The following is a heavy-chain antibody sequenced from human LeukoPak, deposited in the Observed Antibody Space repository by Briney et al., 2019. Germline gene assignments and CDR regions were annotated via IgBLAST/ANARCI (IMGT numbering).Heavy chain of an antibody. CDR3: ARGGRPVGYYYYMDV. CDR2: IIPIFGTA. D-gene: IGHD2-15*01. J-gene: IGHJ6*03. CDR1: GGTFSSYA. Sequence: SVKVSCKASGGTFSSYAISWVRQAPGQGLEWMGGIIPIFGTANYAQKFQGRVTITADESTSTAYMELSSLRSEDTAVYYCARGGRPVGYYYYMDVWGKGTTVTISS. V-gene: IGHV1-69*13.